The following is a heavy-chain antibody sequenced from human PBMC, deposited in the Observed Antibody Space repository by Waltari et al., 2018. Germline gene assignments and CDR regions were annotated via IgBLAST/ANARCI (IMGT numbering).Heavy chain of an antibody. CDR2: INHSVST. D-gene: IGHD3-10*01. CDR1: GASFSGYY. CDR3: ARGGGRGSPQQKRPTPYYYYYMDV. V-gene: IGHV4-34*01. Sequence: QLQLQQWGAGLVKPSETLSLTCAVSGASFSGYYCSRLRQPTGTGLHRLGEINHSVSTNYTPSLKSRVTISVDTSKNQFSLKLSSVTAADTAVYYCARGGGRGSPQQKRPTPYYYYYMDVWGKGTTVTISS. J-gene: IGHJ6*03.